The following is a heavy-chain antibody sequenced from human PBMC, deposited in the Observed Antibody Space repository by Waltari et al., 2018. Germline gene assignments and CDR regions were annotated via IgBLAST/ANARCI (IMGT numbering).Heavy chain of an antibody. J-gene: IGHJ4*02. D-gene: IGHD6-19*01. Sequence: QVHLQESAPGLVKPSETLSLTCTSAGAPFTPGGFYWGWVRQRPGKGLEWIGYVYYDGESFYSPSLTSRIVISLDKTKNQFSLNLGSVTAADTATYFCVRATAGAASPFDYWGKGTLVTVSS. CDR1: GAPFTPGGFY. CDR3: VRATAGAASPFDY. V-gene: IGHV4-31*03. CDR2: VYYDGES.